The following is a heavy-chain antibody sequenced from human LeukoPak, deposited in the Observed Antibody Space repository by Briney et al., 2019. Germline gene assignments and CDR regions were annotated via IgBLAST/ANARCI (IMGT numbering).Heavy chain of an antibody. D-gene: IGHD2/OR15-2a*01. V-gene: IGHV4-61*01. CDR3: ARRVYDYYYYMDV. CDR2: IDYRGNT. CDR1: GASVTNGLSY. J-gene: IGHJ6*03. Sequence: SETLSLTCTVSGASVTNGLSYWSWIRQTPGKGLEWIGYIDYRGNTKYNPSLQSRVFIFVDTSESQFSLRLSSVTAADTAVYYCARRVYDYYYYMDVWGSGTTVTVSS.